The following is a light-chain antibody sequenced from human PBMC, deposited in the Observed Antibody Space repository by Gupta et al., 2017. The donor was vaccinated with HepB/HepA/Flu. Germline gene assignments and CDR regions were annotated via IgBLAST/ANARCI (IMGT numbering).Light chain of an antibody. V-gene: IGLV2-14*01. CDR3: SAYTSSSTRV. Sequence: QSALTQPASVSGSPGQSITISCTGTSSDVGGYNYVSWDQQPPGNPPNLMFYDVSKRPAVVSNRFSGSKSGNTASLTISGLQAEDEADYYCSAYTSSSTRVFGGGTKLTVL. J-gene: IGLJ3*02. CDR2: DVS. CDR1: SSDVGGYNY.